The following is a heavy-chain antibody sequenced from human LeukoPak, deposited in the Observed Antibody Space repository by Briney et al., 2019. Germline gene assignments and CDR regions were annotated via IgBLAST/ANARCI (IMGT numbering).Heavy chain of an antibody. Sequence: GGSLRLPCAASGFTSADYAMSWVRQPPGKGPEWVSGINWNGGSTGYADSVKGRFTISRDNAKNSLFLQMNSLRVEGTALYYCARAGGEDYYYGMDVWGQGTTVTVSS. CDR1: GFTSADYA. CDR2: INWNGGST. V-gene: IGHV3-20*04. D-gene: IGHD3-10*01. CDR3: ARAGGEDYYYGMDV. J-gene: IGHJ6*02.